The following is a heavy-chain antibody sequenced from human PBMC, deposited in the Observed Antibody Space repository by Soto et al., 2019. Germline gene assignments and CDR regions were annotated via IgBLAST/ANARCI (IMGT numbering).Heavy chain of an antibody. CDR3: ARRNKNRLSSFHGVVDS. CDR1: GGSFSGYY. J-gene: IGHJ5*01. D-gene: IGHD2-15*01. Sequence: PSGTLSLTCAVYGGSFSGYYWSWIRQPPGKGLEWIGEINYSGSTNHNPSLKSRVTISVDTSKNQFSLKLSSVTAADTAVYYCARRNKNRLSSFHGVVDSWGQGTLVTVSS. V-gene: IGHV4-34*01. CDR2: INYSGST.